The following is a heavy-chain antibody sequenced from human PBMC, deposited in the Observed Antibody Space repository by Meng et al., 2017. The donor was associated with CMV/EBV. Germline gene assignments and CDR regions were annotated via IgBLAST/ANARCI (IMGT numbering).Heavy chain of an antibody. CDR3: ARNYYGSGSWFDP. D-gene: IGHD3-10*01. V-gene: IGHV1-18*01. CDR2: FSAYNGNT. J-gene: IGHJ5*02. Sequence: HVQLGPVETEVKKPGASVTVSCKASCYPITSYGISWVRPPPGQGLGWMGWFSAYNGNTNYAQKLQGRVTMTTDTSTSTAYMELRSLRSDDTAVYYCARNYYGSGSWFDPWGQGTLVTVSS. CDR1: CYPITSYG.